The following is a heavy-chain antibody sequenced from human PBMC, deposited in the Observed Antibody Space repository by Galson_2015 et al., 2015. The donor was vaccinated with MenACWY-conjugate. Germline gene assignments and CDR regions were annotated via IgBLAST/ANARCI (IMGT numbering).Heavy chain of an antibody. J-gene: IGHJ4*02. V-gene: IGHV3-30*04. CDR2: ISYDGSKE. Sequence: SLRLSCAASGFNFNDYDMNWVRQAPGKGLEWVAVISYDGSKEYYIESVKGRFTISRDNSKNTVSLQMNSLRTEDTALYYCVRAFNRMPSGSGICGYWGQGALVSVSS. CDR3: VRAFNRMPSGSGICGY. CDR1: GFNFNDYD. D-gene: IGHD3-10*01.